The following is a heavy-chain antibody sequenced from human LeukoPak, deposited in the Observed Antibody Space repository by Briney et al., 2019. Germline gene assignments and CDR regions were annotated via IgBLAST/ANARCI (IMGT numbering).Heavy chain of an antibody. J-gene: IGHJ6*03. CDR2: MNPNSGNT. CDR3: ARVGQQLVKKRYYYYYYYMDV. Sequence: GASVKVSCKASGYTFTSYGISWVRQAPGQGLEWMGWMNPNSGNTGYAQKFQGRVTITRNTSISTAYMELSSLRSEDTAVYYCARVGQQLVKKRYYYYYYYMDVWGKGTTVTVSS. CDR1: GYTFTSYG. V-gene: IGHV1-8*03. D-gene: IGHD6-13*01.